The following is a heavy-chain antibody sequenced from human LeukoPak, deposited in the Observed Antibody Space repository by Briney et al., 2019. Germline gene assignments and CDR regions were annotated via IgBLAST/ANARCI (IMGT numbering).Heavy chain of an antibody. CDR3: ARDGGAGAFDI. CDR1: GGTFSSYA. V-gene: IGHV1-69*13. Sequence: SVKVSCKASGGTFSSYAISWVRQAPGQGLEWMGGIIPIIGTANYAQKFQGRVTITADESTSTAYMELSSLRSEDTAVNYCARDGGAGAFDIWGQGTMVTVSS. CDR2: IIPIIGTA. D-gene: IGHD3-16*01. J-gene: IGHJ3*02.